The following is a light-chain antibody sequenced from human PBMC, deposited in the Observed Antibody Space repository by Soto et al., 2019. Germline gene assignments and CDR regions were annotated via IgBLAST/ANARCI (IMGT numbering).Light chain of an antibody. CDR3: EVTDCTPNT. J-gene: IGKJ5*01. Sequence: AVSLSIGDRVTITCRESQSVSSDLNWYQQKAGKPPKLLIYAASSLQSGVPSRFSGSGSGTDFTLTIICLQAEDCTRDSCEVTDCTPNTF. V-gene: IGKV1-39*01. CDR2: AAS. CDR1: QSVSSD.